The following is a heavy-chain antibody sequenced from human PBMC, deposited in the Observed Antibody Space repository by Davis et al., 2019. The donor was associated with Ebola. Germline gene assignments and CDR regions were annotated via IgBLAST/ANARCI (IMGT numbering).Heavy chain of an antibody. J-gene: IGHJ4*02. CDR1: TGSFSGFS. CDR3: ARGTGSSSWYY. V-gene: IGHV4-34*01. D-gene: IGHD6-13*01. Sequence: SQTLSLTCAVYTGSFSGFSWSWIRQPPGKGLEWLGDINHSGSTNYNPSLKSRVTISVDTSKNQFSLKLSSVTAADTAVYYCARGTGSSSWYYWGQGTLVTVSS. CDR2: INHSGST.